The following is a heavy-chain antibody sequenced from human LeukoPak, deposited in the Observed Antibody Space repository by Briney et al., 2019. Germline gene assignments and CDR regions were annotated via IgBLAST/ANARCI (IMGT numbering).Heavy chain of an antibody. CDR3: ARELGYSYGIYYFDY. CDR1: GYTFTSYG. Sequence: ASVKVSCKASGYTFTSYGISWVRQAPGQGLEWMGWISAYNGNTNYAQKFQGRVTITADESTSTAYMELSSLRSEDTAVYYCARELGYSYGIYYFDYWGQGTLVTVSS. D-gene: IGHD5-18*01. J-gene: IGHJ4*02. V-gene: IGHV1-18*01. CDR2: ISAYNGNT.